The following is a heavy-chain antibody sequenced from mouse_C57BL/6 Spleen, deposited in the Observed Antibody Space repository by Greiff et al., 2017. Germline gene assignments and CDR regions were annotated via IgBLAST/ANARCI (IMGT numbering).Heavy chain of an antibody. CDR1: GYAFSSSW. D-gene: IGHD1-1*02. J-gene: IGHJ2*01. CDR3: ARILSYYFDY. CDR2: IYPGDGDT. V-gene: IGHV1-82*01. Sequence: QVQLQQSGPELVKPGASVKISCKASGYAFSSSWLNWVKQRPGKGLEGIGRIYPGDGDTNYNGKFKGKATLTADKSSSTAYMQLSSLTSEDSAVYFCARILSYYFDYWGQGTTLTVSS.